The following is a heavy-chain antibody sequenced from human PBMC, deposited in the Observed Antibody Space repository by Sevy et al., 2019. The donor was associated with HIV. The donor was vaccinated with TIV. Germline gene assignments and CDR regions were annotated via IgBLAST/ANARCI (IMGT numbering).Heavy chain of an antibody. CDR3: ARAGRIAVAGIDY. CDR1: GFTFSSYW. V-gene: IGHV3-7*03. J-gene: IGHJ4*02. Sequence: GGSLRLSCAASGFTFSSYWMSWVRQAPGKGLEWVANIKQDGSEKYYADSVNGRFTISRDNAKNSLYLQMNSLRAEATAVYYCARAGRIAVAGIDYWGQGTLVTVSS. CDR2: IKQDGSEK. D-gene: IGHD6-19*01.